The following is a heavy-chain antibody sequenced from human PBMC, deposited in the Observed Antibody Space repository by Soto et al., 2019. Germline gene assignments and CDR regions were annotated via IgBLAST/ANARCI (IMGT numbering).Heavy chain of an antibody. CDR1: GGTFSSYA. D-gene: IGHD5-12*01. J-gene: IGHJ4*02. CDR3: ARDRVEMATIPGESAFDY. Sequence: QVQLVQSGAEVKKPGSSVKVSCKASGGTFSSYAISWVRQAPGQGLEWMGGIIPIFGTANYAQKFQGRVTITADESTSTGYMELSSLSSEDTAVYYWARDRVEMATIPGESAFDYWGQGTLVTVSS. V-gene: IGHV1-69*12. CDR2: IIPIFGTA.